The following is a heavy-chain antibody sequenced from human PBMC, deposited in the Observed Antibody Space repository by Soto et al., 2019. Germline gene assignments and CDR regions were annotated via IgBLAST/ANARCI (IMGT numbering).Heavy chain of an antibody. CDR3: ARGHETTVIPRRGYNWFDP. Sequence: LSLTCAVYGGSFSGYYWSWIRQPPGKGLEWIGEINHSGSTNYNPSLKSRVTISVDTSKNQFSLKLSSVTAADTAVYYCARGHETTVIPRRGYNWFDPWGQGTLVTVSS. V-gene: IGHV4-34*01. CDR2: INHSGST. CDR1: GGSFSGYY. D-gene: IGHD4-17*01. J-gene: IGHJ5*02.